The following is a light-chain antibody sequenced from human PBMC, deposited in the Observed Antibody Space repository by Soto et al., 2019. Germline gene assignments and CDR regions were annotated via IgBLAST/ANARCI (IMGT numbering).Light chain of an antibody. CDR3: SYYTTTTTWV. CDR1: NNDIGSYNY. Sequence: QLVLTQPASVSGSPGQSITISCTGTNNDIGSYNYVSWYQQHPGKAPRLLISEVQNRPSGVSHRFSGSKSANTASLTISGLQAEDEADYYCSYYTTTTTWVFGGGTKVTVL. CDR2: EVQ. V-gene: IGLV2-14*01. J-gene: IGLJ3*02.